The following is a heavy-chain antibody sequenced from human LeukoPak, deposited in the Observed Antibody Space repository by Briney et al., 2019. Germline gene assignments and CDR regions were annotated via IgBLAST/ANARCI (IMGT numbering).Heavy chain of an antibody. D-gene: IGHD7-27*01. V-gene: IGHV3-74*01. J-gene: IGHJ4*02. Sequence: GGSLRLSSAASGFAFSSNWMHWVRQTPGKGLVWVSRINSGGSGTSYADSVEGRFTISRDNAKNTLYLQMNSLKGEDTAVYYCATSLGPLAEYWGRGTLVTVSS. CDR3: ATSLGPLAEY. CDR1: GFAFSSNW. CDR2: INSGGSGT.